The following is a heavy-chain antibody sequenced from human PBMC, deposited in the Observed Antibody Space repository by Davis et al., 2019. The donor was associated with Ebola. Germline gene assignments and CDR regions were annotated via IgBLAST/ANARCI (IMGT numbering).Heavy chain of an antibody. Sequence: GESLKISCAASGFTFSDYYMSWIRQAPGKGLEWVSYISSSGSTIYYADSVKGRFTISRDNAKNSLYLEMNSLRAEDTALYYCTKDLRAVAGLLDASDIWGQGTMVTVSS. CDR3: TKDLRAVAGLLDASDI. CDR1: GFTFSDYY. D-gene: IGHD6-19*01. J-gene: IGHJ3*02. V-gene: IGHV3-11*01. CDR2: ISSSGSTI.